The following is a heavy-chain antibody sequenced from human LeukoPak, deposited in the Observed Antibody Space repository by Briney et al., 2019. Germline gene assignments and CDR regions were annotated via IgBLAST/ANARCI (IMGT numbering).Heavy chain of an antibody. CDR2: IYYSGST. Sequence: SETLSLTCTVSGGSIRSYYWSWIRQPPGKGLEWIGYIYYSGSTNYNPSLKSRVTISVDTSKNQFSLKLSSVTAADTAVYYCARDPHYYGSGSNWFDPWGQGTLVTVSS. D-gene: IGHD3-10*01. J-gene: IGHJ5*02. CDR3: ARDPHYYGSGSNWFDP. CDR1: GGSIRSYY. V-gene: IGHV4-59*01.